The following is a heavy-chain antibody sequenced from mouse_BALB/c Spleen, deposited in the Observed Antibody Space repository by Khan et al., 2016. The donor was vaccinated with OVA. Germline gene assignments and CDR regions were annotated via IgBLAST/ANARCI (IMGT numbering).Heavy chain of an antibody. D-gene: IGHD1-1*01. Sequence: QVQLQQSGAELAKPGASVKMSCKASGYTFTNYWMHWVKQRPGQGLEWIGYIDPTTGYTEYNQKFKDKATLTADKSSSTAYMQLSSLSSEDSAFYCCTIHGSASTWFGYWGQGTLVTVSA. CDR3: TIHGSASTWFGY. V-gene: IGHV1-7*01. CDR2: IDPTTGYT. CDR1: GYTFTNYW. J-gene: IGHJ3*01.